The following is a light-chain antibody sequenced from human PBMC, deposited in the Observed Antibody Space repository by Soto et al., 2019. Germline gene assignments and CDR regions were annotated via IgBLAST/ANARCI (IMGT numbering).Light chain of an antibody. Sequence: DIQMTQSPSTLSGSVGDRVTITFRASQTISSWLAWYQQKPGKAPKLLIYAASSLQSGVPTRFAGNGSGTSFTLTITSLQPEDFATYYCLQADTFPITFGQGTRLEIK. V-gene: IGKV1-12*01. CDR3: LQADTFPIT. CDR1: QTISSW. J-gene: IGKJ5*01. CDR2: AAS.